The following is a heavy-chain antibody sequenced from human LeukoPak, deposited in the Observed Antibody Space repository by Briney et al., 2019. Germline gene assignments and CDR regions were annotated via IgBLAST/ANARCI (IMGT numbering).Heavy chain of an antibody. CDR3: ARDLYSSRTNDAFVI. V-gene: IGHV4-34*01. CDR2: IHHSGST. D-gene: IGHD6-13*01. Sequence: SETLSLTCAVYGGSFSGYYWSWIRQPPGKGLECIGEIHHSGSTNYNPSLKSRVTLSVDTSKNQFSLKLSSVTAADTAVYYCARDLYSSRTNDAFVIWGQGTMVAVSS. J-gene: IGHJ3*02. CDR1: GGSFSGYY.